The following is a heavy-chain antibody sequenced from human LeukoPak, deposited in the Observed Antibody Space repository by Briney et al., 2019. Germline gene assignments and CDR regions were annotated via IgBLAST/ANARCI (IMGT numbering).Heavy chain of an antibody. CDR3: ARGELVVTSLYWYYYYGMDV. D-gene: IGHD2-21*02. V-gene: IGHV3-30-3*01. J-gene: IGHJ6*02. Sequence: GGSLRLSCAASGFTFSSYAMHWVRQAPGKGLEWVAVISYDGSNKYYADSVKGRFTISRDNSKNTLYLQMNSLRAEDTAVYYCARGELVVTSLYWYYYYGMDVWGQGTTVTISS. CDR2: ISYDGSNK. CDR1: GFTFSSYA.